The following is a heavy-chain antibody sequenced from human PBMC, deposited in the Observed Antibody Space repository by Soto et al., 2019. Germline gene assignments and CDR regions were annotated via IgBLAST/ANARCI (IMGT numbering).Heavy chain of an antibody. J-gene: IGHJ4*02. D-gene: IGHD3-10*01. CDR1: GFTFSSYA. V-gene: IGHV3-30-3*01. Sequence: QVQLVESGGGVVQPGRSLRLSCAASGFTFSSYAMHWVRQAPGKGLEWVAVISYDGSNKYYADSVKGRFTISRDNSKNTLYLQMNSLRAEYTAVYYCARGTGPWGQGTLVTVSS. CDR3: ARGTGP. CDR2: ISYDGSNK.